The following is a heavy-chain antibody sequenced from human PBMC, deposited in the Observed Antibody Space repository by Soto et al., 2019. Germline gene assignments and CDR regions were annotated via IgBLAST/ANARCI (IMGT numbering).Heavy chain of an antibody. V-gene: IGHV1-69*13. J-gene: IGHJ4*02. D-gene: IGHD1-26*01. Sequence: GASVKVSCKASGGTFSSYAISWVRQAPGQGLEWMGGIIPIFGTANYAQKFQGRVTITADESTSTAYMELSSLRSEDTAVYYCARGPVGATYPIMFDYWGQGTLVTVAS. CDR2: IIPIFGTA. CDR3: ARGPVGATYPIMFDY. CDR1: GGTFSSYA.